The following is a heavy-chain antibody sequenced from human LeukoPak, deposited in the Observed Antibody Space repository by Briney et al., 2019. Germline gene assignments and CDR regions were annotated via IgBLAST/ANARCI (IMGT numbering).Heavy chain of an antibody. D-gene: IGHD1-26*01. CDR3: ARRSSGSPPYYFDY. V-gene: IGHV3-74*01. CDR1: GFTFSSYW. CDR2: INSDGSTT. J-gene: IGHJ4*02. Sequence: PGGSLRLSCAASGFTFSSYWMHWVRQAPGKGLVWVSRINSDGSTTNYADYVKGRFTISRDNAKNTLYLQVNSLRAEDTAVYYCARRSSGSPPYYFDYWGQGTLVTVSS.